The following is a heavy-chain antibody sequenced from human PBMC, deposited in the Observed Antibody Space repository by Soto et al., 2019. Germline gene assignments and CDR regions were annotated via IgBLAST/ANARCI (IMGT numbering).Heavy chain of an antibody. CDR1: GFTFRSYY. J-gene: IGHJ3*02. Sequence: EVQLVESGGGLVQPGGSLRLSCEASGFTFRSYYMSWVRQPPGKGLEWVANIKQDGSEKYYVDSVKGRFTISRDNAEKSLYLPINSLRVEDTAGDYFSRDGYSDGFDIWGPGEIVTLSS. D-gene: IGHD3-22*01. CDR2: IKQDGSEK. V-gene: IGHV3-7*01. CDR3: SRDGYSDGFDI.